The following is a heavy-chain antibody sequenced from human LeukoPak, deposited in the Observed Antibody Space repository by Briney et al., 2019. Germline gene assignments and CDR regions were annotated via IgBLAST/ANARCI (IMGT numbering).Heavy chain of an antibody. D-gene: IGHD6-13*01. V-gene: IGHV1-69*04. Sequence: ASVKVSCKASGGTFSSYAISWVRQAPGQGLEWTGRIIPILGIANYAQKFQGRVTITADKSTSTAYMELSSLRSEDTAVYYCARDHPLIAAAGRAFDYWGQGTLVTVSS. CDR3: ARDHPLIAAAGRAFDY. J-gene: IGHJ4*02. CDR1: GGTFSSYA. CDR2: IIPILGIA.